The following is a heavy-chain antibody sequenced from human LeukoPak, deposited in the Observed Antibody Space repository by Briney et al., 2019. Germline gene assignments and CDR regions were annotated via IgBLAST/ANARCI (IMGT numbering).Heavy chain of an antibody. V-gene: IGHV3-66*01. D-gene: IGHD2-21*02. J-gene: IGHJ3*02. CDR2: IYSGSTT. CDR3: ARWDYCGGDCFDAFDI. Sequence: GGSLRLSCAASGFTFSDHFMSWIRQSPGKGLEWVSVIYSGSTTYYADSVKGRFTISRDNSKNTLYLQMNSLRAEDTAVYYCARWDYCGGDCFDAFDIWGQGTMVTVSS. CDR1: GFTFSDHF.